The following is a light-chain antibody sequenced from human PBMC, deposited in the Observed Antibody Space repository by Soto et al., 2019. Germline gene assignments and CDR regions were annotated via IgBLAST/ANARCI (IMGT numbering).Light chain of an antibody. CDR3: SSYTSSSTLLVV. CDR2: DVS. Sequence: QSALTQPASVSGSPGQSITISCTGTSSDVGGYNYVSWYQQHPGKAPKLMIYDVSNRPSGVSNRFSGSKSGNTASLTISGLQAEGEADYYCSSYTSSSTLLVVFGGGTKLTVL. V-gene: IGLV2-14*01. J-gene: IGLJ2*01. CDR1: SSDVGGYNY.